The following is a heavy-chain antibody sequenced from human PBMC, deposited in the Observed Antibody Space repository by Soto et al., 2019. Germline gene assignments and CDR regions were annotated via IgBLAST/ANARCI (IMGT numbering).Heavy chain of an antibody. J-gene: IGHJ4*02. CDR3: GRGGGYDGFDF. D-gene: IGHD3-16*01. Sequence: SETLSLTCTVSGVSMSNGGCSCCWLRPSPGKGLEWRGYISHFATTYYNPPFKSRGSLTIDRTRNQYSLSLSSMTAAAKAVYYCGRGGGYDGFDFWGQGILVTVS. CDR1: GVSMSNGGCS. CDR2: ISHFATT. V-gene: IGHV4-30-2*06.